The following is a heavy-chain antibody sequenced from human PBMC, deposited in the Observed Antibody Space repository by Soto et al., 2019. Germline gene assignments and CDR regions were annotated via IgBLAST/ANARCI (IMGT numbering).Heavy chain of an antibody. J-gene: IGHJ4*02. V-gene: IGHV4-59*08. CDR2: IYYSGST. CDR3: AIHDYGDSFGY. CDR1: GGSISSYY. Sequence: QVQLQESGPGLVKPSETLSLTCTVSGGSISSYYWSWIRQPPGKGLEWIGYIYYSGSTNYNPSLKSRATISVDTSKNQFSLKLSSVTAADTAVYYCAIHDYGDSFGYWGQGTLVTVSS. D-gene: IGHD4-17*01.